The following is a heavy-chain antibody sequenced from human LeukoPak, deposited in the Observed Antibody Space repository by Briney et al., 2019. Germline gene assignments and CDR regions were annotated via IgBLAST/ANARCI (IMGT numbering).Heavy chain of an antibody. Sequence: GGSLRLSCAASGFTFSSYSMNCVRQAPGKGLEWVSSISSSSSYIYYADSVKGRFTISRDNAKNSLYLQMNSLRAEDTAVYYCARGMSSSWLAATVYWGQGTLVTVSS. J-gene: IGHJ4*02. CDR2: ISSSSSYI. CDR3: ARGMSSSWLAATVY. D-gene: IGHD6-13*01. CDR1: GFTFSSYS. V-gene: IGHV3-21*01.